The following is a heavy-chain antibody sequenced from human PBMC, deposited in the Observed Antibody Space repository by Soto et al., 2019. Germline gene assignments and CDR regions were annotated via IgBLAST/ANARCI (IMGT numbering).Heavy chain of an antibody. CDR2: ISGYNGYT. CDR1: GYTFNTYG. J-gene: IGHJ6*02. CDR3: ARPGTILGRNGMDV. Sequence: QAQLVQSGAEVKKPRASVKVSCKTSGYTFNTYGISWVRQVPGQGPEWMGWISGYNGYTKYAQKSQGRVTMTTDTSTSTAYMDMRSLRSDDTAVYYCARPGTILGRNGMDVWGQGTTVIVSS. V-gene: IGHV1-18*04. D-gene: IGHD3-3*01.